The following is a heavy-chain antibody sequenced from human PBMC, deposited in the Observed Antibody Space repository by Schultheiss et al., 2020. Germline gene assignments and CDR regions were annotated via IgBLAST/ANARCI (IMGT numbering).Heavy chain of an antibody. J-gene: IGHJ5*02. D-gene: IGHD3-16*01. CDR1: GYTFTSYA. V-gene: IGHV1-3*01. CDR2: INAGNGNT. Sequence: AAVKVSCKASGYTFTSYAMHWVRQAPGQRLEWMGWINAGNGNTKYSQKFQGRVTITRDTSASTAYMELSSLRSEDTAVYYCARAFRGTWFDPWGRGTLVTVAS. CDR3: ARAFRGTWFDP.